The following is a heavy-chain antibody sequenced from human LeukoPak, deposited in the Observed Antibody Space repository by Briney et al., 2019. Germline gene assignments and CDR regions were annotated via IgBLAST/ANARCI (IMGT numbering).Heavy chain of an antibody. V-gene: IGHV3-49*04. CDR2: IRSKTYGGTT. CDR3: TRATRISIFGVQYYFDY. D-gene: IGHD3-3*01. J-gene: IGHJ4*02. Sequence: PGGSLRLSCAASGFTFSSYEMNWVRQAPGKGLEWVSFIRSKTYGGTTDYAASVKGRFTISRDDSKSVAYLQMDSLKTEDTAVYYCTRATRISIFGVQYYFDYWGQGTLVAVSS. CDR1: GFTFSSYE.